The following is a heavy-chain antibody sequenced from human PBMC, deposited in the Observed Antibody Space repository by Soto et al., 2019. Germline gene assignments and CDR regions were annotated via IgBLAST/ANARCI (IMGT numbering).Heavy chain of an antibody. CDR2: ISYDGSNK. V-gene: IGHV3-30-3*01. J-gene: IGHJ4*02. CDR3: ARGPFWSGYPFDY. D-gene: IGHD3-3*01. Sequence: LRLSCAASGFTFSSYAMHWVRQAPGKGLEWVAVISYDGSNKYYADSVKGRFTISRDNSKNTLYLQMNSLRAEDTAVYYCARGPFWSGYPFDYWGQGTLVTVSS. CDR1: GFTFSSYA.